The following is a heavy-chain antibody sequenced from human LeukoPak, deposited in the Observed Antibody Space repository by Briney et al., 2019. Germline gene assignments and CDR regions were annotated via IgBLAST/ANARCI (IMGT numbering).Heavy chain of an antibody. J-gene: IGHJ4*02. D-gene: IGHD3-22*01. CDR1: GFTFSTYW. V-gene: IGHV3-7*03. CDR2: IKQDGTEK. Sequence: GGSLRLSCAASGFTFSTYWMSWVRQAPGKGLEWVAVIKQDGTEKYYVDSVKGRFTISRDNAKNSLYLQMNSLTAEDTAVYYCARDREGYFDYWGQGTLVTVSS. CDR3: ARDREGYFDY.